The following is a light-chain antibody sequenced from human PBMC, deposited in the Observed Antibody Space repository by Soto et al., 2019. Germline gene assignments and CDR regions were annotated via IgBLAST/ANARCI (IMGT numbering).Light chain of an antibody. CDR3: QQYNNWPRT. Sequence: EIVMTQSPATLSVSPGERATLSCRASQSVSSNLAWYQQKPGQAPRLLIYGASTRTTGIPARFSGSGSGTGFTLTIISLQSEDFAVYYCQQYNNWPRTFGQGTKVDIK. CDR2: GAS. J-gene: IGKJ1*01. V-gene: IGKV3-15*01. CDR1: QSVSSN.